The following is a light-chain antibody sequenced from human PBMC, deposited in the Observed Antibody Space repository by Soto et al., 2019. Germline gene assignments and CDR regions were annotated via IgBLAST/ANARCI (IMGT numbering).Light chain of an antibody. CDR3: QQYGSSPPT. Sequence: IVLAPSPGTLSLSPGERTPLSRGASQSISRYLAWYQQKPGQGPRLLIYGASSRATGTPDRFSGSGSGTDFTLTINRLEPEDYALYYCQQYGSSPPTFGQGTKVDNK. CDR2: GAS. V-gene: IGKV3-20*01. CDR1: QSISRY. J-gene: IGKJ1*01.